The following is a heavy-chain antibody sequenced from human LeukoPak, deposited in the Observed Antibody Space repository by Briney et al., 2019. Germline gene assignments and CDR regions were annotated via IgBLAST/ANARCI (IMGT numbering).Heavy chain of an antibody. CDR1: GFTFSSYW. J-gene: IGHJ5*02. CDR3: ARDRGIAARPGWFDP. D-gene: IGHD6-6*01. CDR2: INSDGSST. V-gene: IGHV3-74*01. Sequence: PGGSLRLSCAASGFTFSSYWMHWVRQSPGKGLVWVSRINSDGSSTSYADSVKGRFTISRDNAKNTLYLQMNSLRAEDTAVYYCARDRGIAARPGWFDPWGQGTLVTVSS.